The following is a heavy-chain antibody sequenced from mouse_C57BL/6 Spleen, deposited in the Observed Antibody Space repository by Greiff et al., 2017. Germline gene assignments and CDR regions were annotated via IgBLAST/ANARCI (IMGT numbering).Heavy chain of an antibody. CDR2: INPNNGGT. Sequence: EVQLQQSGPELVKPGASVKISCKASGYTFTDYYMNWVQQSHGKSLEWIGDINPNNGGTSYNQRVKGKATLTVDKSSSTVYMELRSLTSEDSAVYYCARGDRTGSAWFAYWGQGTLVTVSA. CDR3: ARGDRTGSAWFAY. CDR1: GYTFTDYY. V-gene: IGHV1-26*01. D-gene: IGHD4-1*01. J-gene: IGHJ3*01.